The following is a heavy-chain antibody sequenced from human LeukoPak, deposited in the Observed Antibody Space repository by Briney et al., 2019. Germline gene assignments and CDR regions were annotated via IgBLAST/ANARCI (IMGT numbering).Heavy chain of an antibody. V-gene: IGHV3-53*01. D-gene: IGHD6-19*01. CDR1: GFTVSSNY. Sequence: PGGSLRLSCAASGFTVSSNYMSWVRQAPGKGLEWVSVIYSGGSTYYADSVKGRFTISRDNSKNTLYLQMNSLRAEDTAVYYCASAGIAVAAVFDYWGQGTLVTVSS. CDR2: IYSGGST. CDR3: ASAGIAVAAVFDY. J-gene: IGHJ4*02.